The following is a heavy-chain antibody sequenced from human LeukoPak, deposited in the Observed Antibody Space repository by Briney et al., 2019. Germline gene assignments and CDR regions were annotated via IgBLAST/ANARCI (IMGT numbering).Heavy chain of an antibody. CDR1: GFMFDDYG. V-gene: IGHV3-20*04. CDR3: AREGSYIDALDI. Sequence: GGSLRLSCAASGFMFDDYGMSWVRQAPGKGLEWVSGINWNGGRTGYADSVKGRFTISRDNAKNSLYLQMNSLRAEDTALYYCAREGSYIDALDIWGQGTMVTVSS. D-gene: IGHD3-10*01. CDR2: INWNGGRT. J-gene: IGHJ3*02.